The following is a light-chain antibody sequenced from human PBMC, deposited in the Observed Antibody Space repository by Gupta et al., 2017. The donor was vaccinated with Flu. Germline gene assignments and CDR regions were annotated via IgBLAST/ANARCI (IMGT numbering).Light chain of an antibody. J-gene: IGLJ2*01. CDR2: EVN. V-gene: IGLV2-14*01. CDR3: SSYTNTNTLVV. Sequence: QSALTQPASVSGSPGQSITISCTGTGSDVGAYNYVSWYQQHPDKAPQLKIFEVNNRPSGVSNRFSGSKSGNTASLTIXGXRAEDEXDYYCSSYTNTNTLVVFGGGTKLTVL. CDR1: GSDVGAYNY.